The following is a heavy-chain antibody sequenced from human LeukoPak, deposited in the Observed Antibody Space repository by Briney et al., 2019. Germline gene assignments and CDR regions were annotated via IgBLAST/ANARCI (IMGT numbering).Heavy chain of an antibody. CDR1: GDGIDSDFY. J-gene: IGHJ6*03. D-gene: IGHD3-3*01. CDR3: ARTISTYYFYYMDV. CDR2: IYYSGST. V-gene: IGHV4-59*01. Sequence: SETLSLTCTVSGDGIDSDFYWGWIRQPPGKGLEWIGYIYYSGSTNYNPSLKSRVTISVDTSKNQFSLKLSSVTAADTAVYYCARTISTYYFYYMDVWGKGTTVTVSS.